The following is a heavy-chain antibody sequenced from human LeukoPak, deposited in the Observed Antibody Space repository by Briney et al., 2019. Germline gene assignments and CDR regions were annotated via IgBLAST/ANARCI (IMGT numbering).Heavy chain of an antibody. D-gene: IGHD6-13*01. V-gene: IGHV1-18*01. CDR3: ARDRARIAAAGTWFDP. Sequence: AAVKETCKASGYTFTSYGISWVRRAPGQGLEWMGWISAYNGNTNYAQELQGRATMTTDTSTSTAYMELRSLRSDDTAVYYCARDRARIAAAGTWFDPWGRGTLVTVSS. CDR1: GYTFTSYG. CDR2: ISAYNGNT. J-gene: IGHJ5*02.